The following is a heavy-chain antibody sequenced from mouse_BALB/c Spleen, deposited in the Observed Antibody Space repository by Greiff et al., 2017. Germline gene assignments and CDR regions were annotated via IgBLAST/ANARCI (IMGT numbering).Heavy chain of an antibody. V-gene: IGHV3-2*02. Sequence: EVKLQESGPGLVKPSQSLSLTCTVTGYSITSDYAWNWIRQFPGNKLEWMGYISYSGSTSYNPSLKSRISITRDTSKNQFFLQLNSVTTEDTATYYCARDYGYLSWFAYWGQGTLVTVSA. J-gene: IGHJ3*01. CDR3: ARDYGYLSWFAY. CDR2: ISYSGST. D-gene: IGHD1-2*01. CDR1: GYSITSDYA.